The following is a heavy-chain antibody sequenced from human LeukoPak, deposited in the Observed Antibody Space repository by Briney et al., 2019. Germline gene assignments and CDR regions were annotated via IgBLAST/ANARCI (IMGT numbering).Heavy chain of an antibody. CDR3: AKVHGWGQQQLVRPRNYFDY. V-gene: IGHV3-21*04. Sequence: GGSLRLSCAASGFTFSSYSMNWVRQAPGKGLEWVSSISSSSSYIYYADSVKGRFTISRDNSKNTLYLQMNSLRAEDTAVYYCAKVHGWGQQQLVRPRNYFDYWGQGTLVTVSS. J-gene: IGHJ4*02. CDR2: ISSSSSYI. D-gene: IGHD6-13*01. CDR1: GFTFSSYS.